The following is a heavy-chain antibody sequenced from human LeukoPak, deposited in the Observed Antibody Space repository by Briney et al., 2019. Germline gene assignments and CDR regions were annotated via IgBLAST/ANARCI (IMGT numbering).Heavy chain of an antibody. V-gene: IGHV1-2*02. CDR1: GYTFTGYY. D-gene: IGHD6-13*01. CDR2: INPNSGGT. J-gene: IGHJ4*02. CDR3: ARGSLPRIAAAGKNLDY. Sequence: ASVKVSCKASGYTFTGYYMHWVRQAPGQGLEWMGWINPNSGGTNYAQKFQGRVTTTRDTSISTAYMELSRLRSDDTAVYYCARGSLPRIAAAGKNLDYWGQGTLVTVSS.